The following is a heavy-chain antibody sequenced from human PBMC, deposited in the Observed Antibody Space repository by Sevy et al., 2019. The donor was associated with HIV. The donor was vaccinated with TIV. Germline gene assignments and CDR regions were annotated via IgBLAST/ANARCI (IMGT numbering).Heavy chain of an antibody. V-gene: IGHV3-48*02. CDR1: GFTFSDYS. Sequence: GESLKISCTASGFTFSDYSMNWVRQAPGKGLEWVSYISSSSSTIYYADSVKGRFTITRDNAKNSLYLQMNGLRDEDTAVYYCVRERRVVTWTYFDYWGNGTLFTVSS. CDR2: ISSSSSTI. CDR3: VRERRVVTWTYFDY. D-gene: IGHD2-15*01. J-gene: IGHJ4*01.